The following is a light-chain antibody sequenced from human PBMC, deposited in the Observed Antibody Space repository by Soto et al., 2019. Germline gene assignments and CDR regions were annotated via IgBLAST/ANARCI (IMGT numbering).Light chain of an antibody. CDR1: QNVSSSY. CDR3: QQYGSSPWT. CDR2: GAS. J-gene: IGKJ1*01. Sequence: EIVLTQSPGTLSLSPGERATLSCRARQNVSSSYLAWYQQKPGQAPRLVIYGASSRATGIPDRFIGSGSGTDFTLTISILEPEDFAVYYCQQYGSSPWTFGQGTKVEIK. V-gene: IGKV3-20*01.